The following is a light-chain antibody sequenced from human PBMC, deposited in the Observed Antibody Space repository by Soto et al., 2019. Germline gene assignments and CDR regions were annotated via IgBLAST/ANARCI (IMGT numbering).Light chain of an antibody. Sequence: EIVLTQSPATLSLSPGERATLSCRASQSVNNYLARYQQKPGQAPRLLIYDASNRATGIPARFSGSGSGTDFTLTISSLEPEDFAVYYCQQRSIWPPLTFGGGTKVEIK. J-gene: IGKJ4*01. CDR1: QSVNNY. CDR2: DAS. CDR3: QQRSIWPPLT. V-gene: IGKV3-11*01.